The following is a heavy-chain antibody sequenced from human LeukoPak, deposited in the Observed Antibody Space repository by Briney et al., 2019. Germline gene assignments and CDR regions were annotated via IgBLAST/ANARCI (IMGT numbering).Heavy chain of an antibody. CDR1: SYTFTSYG. D-gene: IGHD3-22*01. J-gene: IGHJ5*02. V-gene: IGHV1-18*01. Sequence: GASVKVSCKASSYTFTSYGISWVRQAPGQGLEWMGWISAYNDNTNYAQKFQGRVTMTRNTSISTAYMELSSLRSEDTAVYYCARGDSSGSNWFDPWGQGTLVTVSS. CDR3: ARGDSSGSNWFDP. CDR2: ISAYNDNT.